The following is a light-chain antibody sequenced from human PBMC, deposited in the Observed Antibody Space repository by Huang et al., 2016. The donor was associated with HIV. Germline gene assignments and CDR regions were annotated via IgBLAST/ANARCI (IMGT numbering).Light chain of an antibody. J-gene: IGKJ1*01. CDR1: QTVSEH. CDR2: GAS. CDR3: HQYYTLPRT. Sequence: EILMTQSPATLSVSPGAGATISCRASQTVSEHLDWFQQRPGQAPRLLIYGASNRATGIPARFSGRGSGTDFILTITNLQSDDFALYFCHQYYTLPRTFGQGTKVEIK. V-gene: IGKV3-15*01.